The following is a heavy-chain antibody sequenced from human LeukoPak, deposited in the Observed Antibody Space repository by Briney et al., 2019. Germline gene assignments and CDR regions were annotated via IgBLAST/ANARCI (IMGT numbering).Heavy chain of an antibody. CDR1: GGSISSNAYY. Sequence: SETLSLTCIVSGGSISSNAYYWGWIRQPPGKGLGYIGSIYYSGSTYYNPSLKSRVTISVDTSKNQLSLKLSSVTAADTAVYYCAIVTSYGLIDFWGQGTLVTVSS. V-gene: IGHV4-39*02. D-gene: IGHD3-10*01. J-gene: IGHJ4*02. CDR2: IYYSGST. CDR3: AIVTSYGLIDF.